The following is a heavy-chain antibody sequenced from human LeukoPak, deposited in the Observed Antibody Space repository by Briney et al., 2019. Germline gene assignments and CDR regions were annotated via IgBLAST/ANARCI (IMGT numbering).Heavy chain of an antibody. CDR2: IKQDGSEK. CDR1: GFTFSSYW. CDR3: ARDRLIVVVPAAPIYYYYYGMDV. Sequence: GGSLRLSCAASGFTFSSYWMSWVRQAPGKGLEWVANIKQDGSEKYYVDSVKGRFTISRDNAKNSLYLQMNSLRAEDTAVYYCARDRLIVVVPAAPIYYYYYGMDVWGQGTTVTVSS. D-gene: IGHD2-2*01. J-gene: IGHJ6*02. V-gene: IGHV3-7*01.